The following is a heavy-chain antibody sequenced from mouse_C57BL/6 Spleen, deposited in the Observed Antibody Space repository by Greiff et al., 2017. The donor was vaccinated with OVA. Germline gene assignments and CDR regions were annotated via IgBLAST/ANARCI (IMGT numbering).Heavy chain of an antibody. Sequence: EVQLVESVGGLVKPGGSLKLSCAASGFTFSDYGMHWVRQAPEKGLEWVAYISSGSSTIYYADTVKGRFTISRDNAKNTLFLQMTSLRSEDTAMYYCARSSNYYFDYWGQGTTLTVSS. D-gene: IGHD2-5*01. J-gene: IGHJ2*01. V-gene: IGHV5-17*01. CDR1: GFTFSDYG. CDR2: ISSGSSTI. CDR3: ARSSNYYFDY.